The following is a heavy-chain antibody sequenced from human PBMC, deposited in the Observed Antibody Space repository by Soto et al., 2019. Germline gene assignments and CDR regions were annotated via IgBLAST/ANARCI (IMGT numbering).Heavy chain of an antibody. J-gene: IGHJ6*02. CDR2: IIPIFGTA. Sequence: SVKVSCKASGGTFSSYAISWVRQAPGQGLEWMGGIIPIFGTANYAQKFQGRVTITADESTSTAYMELSSLRSEDTAVYYCASKHPMITFGGVIVAPDYYYYGMDVWGQGTTVTVSS. CDR3: ASKHPMITFGGVIVAPDYYYYGMDV. CDR1: GGTFSSYA. V-gene: IGHV1-69*13. D-gene: IGHD3-16*02.